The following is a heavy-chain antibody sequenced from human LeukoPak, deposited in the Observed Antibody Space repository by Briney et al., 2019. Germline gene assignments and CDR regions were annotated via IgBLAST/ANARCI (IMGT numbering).Heavy chain of an antibody. V-gene: IGHV3-33*01. D-gene: IGHD6-13*01. Sequence: GGSLRLSCAASGFTFSSYGMHWVRQVPGKGLEWVAVIWYDGSNKYYADSVKGRFTISRDNSKNTLYLQMNSLRAEDTAVYYCARDPDPYSSSWYLGWYFDLWGRGTLVTVSS. CDR1: GFTFSSYG. CDR3: ARDPDPYSSSWYLGWYFDL. J-gene: IGHJ2*01. CDR2: IWYDGSNK.